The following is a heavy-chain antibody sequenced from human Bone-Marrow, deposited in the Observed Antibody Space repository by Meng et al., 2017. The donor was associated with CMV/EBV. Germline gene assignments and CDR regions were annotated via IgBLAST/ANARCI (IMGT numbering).Heavy chain of an antibody. D-gene: IGHD2-15*01. V-gene: IGHV2-5*01. CDR1: SLSTSGVG. Sequence: SLSTSGVGVGWLRPSPGKALKWLALIYWNDDKRYSPSLKSRLTITKDTSKNQVVLTMTNMDPVDTATYYCALGLGYCSGGSCYVFDPWGQGTLVTVSS. CDR3: ALGLGYCSGGSCYVFDP. CDR2: IYWNDDK. J-gene: IGHJ5*02.